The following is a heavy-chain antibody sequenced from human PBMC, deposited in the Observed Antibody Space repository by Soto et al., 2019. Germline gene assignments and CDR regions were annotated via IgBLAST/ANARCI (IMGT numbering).Heavy chain of an antibody. V-gene: IGHV3-9*01. D-gene: IGHD2-2*01. J-gene: IGHJ6*01. CDR3: AKDLRVVVPNAMPISPPKINYFNYGMDV. CDR2: ISWNSGSI. CDR1: GFTFDDYA. Sequence: EVQLVESGGGLVQPGRSLRLSCAASGFTFDDYAMHWVRQAPGKGLEWVSGISWNSGSIGYADSVKGRFTISRDNAKNSLYMQMNSLRAEDTALYYCAKDLRVVVPNAMPISPPKINYFNYGMDVWGQGTTVTVSS.